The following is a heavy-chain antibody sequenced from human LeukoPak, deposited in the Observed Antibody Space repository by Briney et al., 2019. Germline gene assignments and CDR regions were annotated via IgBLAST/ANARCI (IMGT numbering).Heavy chain of an antibody. CDR3: ARWWLEYYFDY. Sequence: PGGSLRLSCAASGFTFSSYWMSWVRQAPGKGLGWVANIKQDGSEKYYVDSVKGRFTISRDNAKNSLYLQMNSLRAEDTAVYYCARWWLEYYFDYWGQGTLVTVSS. V-gene: IGHV3-7*03. CDR2: IKQDGSEK. D-gene: IGHD6-19*01. CDR1: GFTFSSYW. J-gene: IGHJ4*02.